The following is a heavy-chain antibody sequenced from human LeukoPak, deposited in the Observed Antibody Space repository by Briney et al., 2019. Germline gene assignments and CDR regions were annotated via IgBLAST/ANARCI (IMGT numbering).Heavy chain of an antibody. CDR1: GFTFSEYY. CDR3: ARGTGEVGTITDAFDI. J-gene: IGHJ3*02. CDR2: ISSSSSST. Sequence: GGSLRLSCAASGFTFSEYYMSWRRQAPGKGLECISYISSSSSSTKYADSVKGRFTISRDNAKNSLYLQMNSLRAEDTAVYYCARGTGEVGTITDAFDIWGQGAMVTVSS. D-gene: IGHD1-14*01. V-gene: IGHV3-11*06.